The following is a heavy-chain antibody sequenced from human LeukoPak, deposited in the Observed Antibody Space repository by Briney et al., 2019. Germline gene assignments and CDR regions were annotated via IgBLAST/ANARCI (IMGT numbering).Heavy chain of an antibody. D-gene: IGHD3-22*01. CDR2: IRYDGSNK. CDR1: GFTFSSYG. J-gene: IGHJ4*02. CDR3: AKDDNIKRITMIEWDY. V-gene: IGHV3-33*06. Sequence: GGSLRLSCAASGFTFSSYGMHWVRQAPGKGLEWVAVIRYDGSNKYYADSVKGRFTISRDNSKNTLYLQMNSLRAEDTAVYYCAKDDNIKRITMIEWDYWGQGTLLTVPS.